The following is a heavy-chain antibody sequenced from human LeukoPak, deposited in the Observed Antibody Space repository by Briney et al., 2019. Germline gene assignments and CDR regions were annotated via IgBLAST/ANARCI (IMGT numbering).Heavy chain of an antibody. CDR1: GYTFTKYG. D-gene: IGHD2-2*01. J-gene: IGHJ6*03. CDR2: INAYNGDT. Sequence: ASVKVSCKASGYTFTKYGVSWVRQAPGQGLEWMGWINAYNGDTHYAQNLQGRLTMTTDTSTSMAFMELRSLRPDDTAVYFCARWGLVAPGTYYYYYMDVWGRGTTVTVSS. V-gene: IGHV1-18*01. CDR3: ARWGLVAPGTYYYYYMDV.